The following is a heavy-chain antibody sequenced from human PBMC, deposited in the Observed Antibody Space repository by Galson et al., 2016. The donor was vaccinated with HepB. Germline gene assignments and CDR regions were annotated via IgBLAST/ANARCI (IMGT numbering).Heavy chain of an antibody. V-gene: IGHV3-7*04. J-gene: IGHJ4*02. Sequence: FTISRDNAKNSLYLQMNSLRVDDTAVYYCVREPNAGAYYYDYWGRGTLVTVSS. CDR3: VREPNAGAYYYDY.